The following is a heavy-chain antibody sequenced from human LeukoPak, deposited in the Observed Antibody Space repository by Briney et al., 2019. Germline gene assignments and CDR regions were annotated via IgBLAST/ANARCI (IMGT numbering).Heavy chain of an antibody. CDR3: AKVGAVAGDYFDY. V-gene: IGHV3-9*01. J-gene: IGHJ4*02. Sequence: PGGSLRLSCAASGFTFDDYAMHWVRQAPGKGLEWVSGISWNSGSIDYADSVKGRFTISRDNAKTSLYLQMNSLRAEDTALYYSAKVGAVAGDYFDYWGQGTLVTVSS. CDR1: GFTFDDYA. CDR2: ISWNSGSI. D-gene: IGHD6-19*01.